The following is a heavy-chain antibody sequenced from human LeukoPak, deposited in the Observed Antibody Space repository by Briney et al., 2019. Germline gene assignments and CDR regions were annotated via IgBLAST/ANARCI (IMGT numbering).Heavy chain of an antibody. CDR1: GGSISSGPFY. J-gene: IGHJ4*02. V-gene: IGHV4-31*03. CDR3: ARGADY. CDR2: IYYSGNT. Sequence: SETLSLTCTVSGGSISSGPFYWSWIRQHPGKGLEWIGYIYYSGNTFYDPSLKSRVTISVDTSKNQFSLKLSSVTAADTAVYYCARGADYWGQGTLVTVSS.